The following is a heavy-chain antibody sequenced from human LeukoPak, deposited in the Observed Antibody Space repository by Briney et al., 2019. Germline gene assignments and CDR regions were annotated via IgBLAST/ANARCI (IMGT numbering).Heavy chain of an antibody. CDR2: ISGSGGST. J-gene: IGHJ6*03. Sequence: GGSLRLSCAASGFTFSSYAMSWVRQAPGKGLEWVSAISGSGGSTYYADSVKGRFTISRDNSKNTLYLQMNSLRAEDTAVYYCAKYGPDDILTGYYFYYYYMDVWGKGTTVTVSS. V-gene: IGHV3-23*01. D-gene: IGHD3-9*01. CDR3: AKYGPDDILTGYYFYYYYMDV. CDR1: GFTFSSYA.